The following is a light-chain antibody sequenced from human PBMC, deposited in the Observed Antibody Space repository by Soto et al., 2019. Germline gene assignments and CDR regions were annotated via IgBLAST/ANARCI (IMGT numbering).Light chain of an antibody. Sequence: QLVLTQSSSASASLGSSVKLTCTLSSGHSSYIIAWHQQQPGKAPRYLMKLEGSGSYNKGSGVPDRFSGSSSGADRYLTISSLQFEDEADYYCETWDSNTHTVFGGGTKLTDL. CDR2: LEGSGSY. J-gene: IGLJ3*02. CDR1: SGHSSYI. V-gene: IGLV4-60*02. CDR3: ETWDSNTHTV.